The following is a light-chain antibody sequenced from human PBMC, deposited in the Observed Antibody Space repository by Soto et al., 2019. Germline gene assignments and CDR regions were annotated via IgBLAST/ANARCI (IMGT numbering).Light chain of an antibody. CDR1: QSVSSN. V-gene: IGKV3D-15*01. Sequence: EIVMTQSPTILSVSPGERATLSCRASQSVSSNLAWYQQKPGQAPRLLIYGVYTRAPGIPDRFSGSGSGTDFTLTISRLDPEDFAVYYCQQYGSSASFGQGTKVDIK. CDR2: GVY. CDR3: QQYGSSAS. J-gene: IGKJ1*01.